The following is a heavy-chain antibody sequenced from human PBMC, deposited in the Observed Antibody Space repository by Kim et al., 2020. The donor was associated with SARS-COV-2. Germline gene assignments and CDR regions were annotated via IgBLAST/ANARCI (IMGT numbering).Heavy chain of an antibody. V-gene: IGHV3-66*01. D-gene: IGHD4-17*01. CDR2: IYSGGST. CDR3: ARDATDYGDYWSGYYYGMDV. J-gene: IGHJ6*02. CDR1: GFTVSSNY. Sequence: GGSLRLSCAASGFTVSSNYMSWVRQAPGKGLEWVSVIYSGGSTYYADSVKGRFTISRDTSKNTLYLQMNSLRAEDTAVYYCARDATDYGDYWSGYYYGMDVWGQGTTVTVSS.